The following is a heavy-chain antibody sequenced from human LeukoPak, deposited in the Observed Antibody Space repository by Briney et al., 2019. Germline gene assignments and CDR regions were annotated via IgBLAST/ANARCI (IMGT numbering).Heavy chain of an antibody. V-gene: IGHV3-23*01. CDR1: GFSFRTYI. D-gene: IGHD4/OR15-4a*01. CDR3: AKDASPYSNYAVRWFDS. CDR2: ISGDAITT. J-gene: IGHJ5*01. Sequence: GGSLRHSCTASGFSFRTYIMAWVRQVPGKGLEWISAISGDAITTYYAVPVKGRFTISRDNFRNTLSLQMDSLRADDSAVYYCAKDASPYSNYAVRWFDSWGQGTLVTVSS.